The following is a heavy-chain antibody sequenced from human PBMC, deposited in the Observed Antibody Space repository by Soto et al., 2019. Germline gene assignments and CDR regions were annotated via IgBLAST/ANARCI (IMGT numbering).Heavy chain of an antibody. Sequence: SLSLTCTVPVGSISSGGYYWGWILQHPVKGLEWIGNIYYSGNSHYSPSLRSRLTISIDTSKNQFSLRLSSVTAADTAVYYCARERQPYISSQGVWFGPWGQGTLVTVSS. D-gene: IGHD3-3*02. CDR2: IYYSGNS. CDR1: VGSISSGGYY. V-gene: IGHV4-31*03. CDR3: ARERQPYISSQGVWFGP. J-gene: IGHJ5*02.